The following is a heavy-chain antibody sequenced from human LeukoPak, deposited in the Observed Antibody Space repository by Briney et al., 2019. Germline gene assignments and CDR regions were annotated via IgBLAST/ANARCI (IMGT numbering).Heavy chain of an antibody. CDR3: ARHQYYDSSGYYYNYHYY. D-gene: IGHD3-22*01. J-gene: IGHJ4*02. CDR1: GYTFTSYG. CDR2: ISAYNGNT. V-gene: IGHV1-18*01. Sequence: VSVKVSCKASGYTFTSYGISWVRQAPGQGLEWMGWISAYNGNTNYAQKLQGRVTMTTDTSTSTAYMELRSLRSDDTAVYYCARHQYYDSSGYYYNYHYYWGQGTLVTVSS.